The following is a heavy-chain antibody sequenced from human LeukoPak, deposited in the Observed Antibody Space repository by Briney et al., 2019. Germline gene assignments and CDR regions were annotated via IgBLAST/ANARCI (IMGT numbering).Heavy chain of an antibody. V-gene: IGHV3-30*02. CDR1: GFTFSSYG. CDR2: IRYDGSNK. D-gene: IGHD1-26*01. Sequence: GGSLRLSCAASGFTFSSYGMHWVRQAPGKGLEWVAFIRYDGSNKYYADSVKGRFTISRDNSKNALYLQMNSLRAEDTAVYYCARDPYSGTYGDTYYYYMDVWGKGTTVTISS. CDR3: ARDPYSGTYGDTYYYYMDV. J-gene: IGHJ6*03.